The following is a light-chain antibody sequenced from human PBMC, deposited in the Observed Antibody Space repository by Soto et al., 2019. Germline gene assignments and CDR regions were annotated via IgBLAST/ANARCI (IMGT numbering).Light chain of an antibody. Sequence: EIVLTQSPATLSLSPGERATLSCRASQSVSSYLAWCQQKPGQAPRLLIYDASNRATGIPARFSGSGSGTDFTLTISSLGPEDFAVYYCQQRTFGQGTKVEIK. V-gene: IGKV3-11*01. CDR2: DAS. CDR3: QQRT. CDR1: QSVSSY. J-gene: IGKJ1*01.